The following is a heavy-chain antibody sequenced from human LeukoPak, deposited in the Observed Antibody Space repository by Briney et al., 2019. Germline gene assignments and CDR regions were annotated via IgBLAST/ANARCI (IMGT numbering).Heavy chain of an antibody. CDR1: GYTFTGYY. Sequence: ASVKVSCKASGYTFTGYYMHWVRQAPGQGLEWMGWINTNTGNPTYAQGFTGRFVFSLDTSVSTAYLQISSLKAEDTAVYYCARIWFGELSKTDAFDIWGQGTMVTVSS. CDR3: ARIWFGELSKTDAFDI. J-gene: IGHJ3*02. V-gene: IGHV7-4-1*02. D-gene: IGHD3-10*01. CDR2: INTNTGNP.